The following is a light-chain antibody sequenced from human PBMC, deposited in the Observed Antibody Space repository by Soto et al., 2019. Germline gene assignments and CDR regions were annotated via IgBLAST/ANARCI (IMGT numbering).Light chain of an antibody. CDR2: DAS. CDR3: QQYSSYST. J-gene: IGKJ1*01. CDR1: QSISNW. Sequence: DIQMTQSPSSLSASVVDRVTITCRASQSISNWLAWYQQKPGKAPKLLIYDASTLESGVPSRFSGGGFGTDFTLTISSLHPDDFATYYCQQYSSYSTFGQGTKVEMK. V-gene: IGKV1-5*01.